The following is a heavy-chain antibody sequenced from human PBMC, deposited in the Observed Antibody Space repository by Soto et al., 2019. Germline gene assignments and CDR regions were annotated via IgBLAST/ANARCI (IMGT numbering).Heavy chain of an antibody. D-gene: IGHD5-12*01. Sequence: ASVKVSCKASGYTFTGYYMHWVRQAPGQGLEWMGWINPNSGGTNYAQKFQGWVTMTRDTSISTAYMELSRLRSDDTAVYYCARGGPLGYSGYDREFDYWGQGTLVTVSS. V-gene: IGHV1-2*04. J-gene: IGHJ4*02. CDR2: INPNSGGT. CDR1: GYTFTGYY. CDR3: ARGGPLGYSGYDREFDY.